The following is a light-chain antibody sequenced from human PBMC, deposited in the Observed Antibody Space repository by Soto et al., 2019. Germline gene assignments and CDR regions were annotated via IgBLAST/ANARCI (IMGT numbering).Light chain of an antibody. Sequence: QSALTQPASVSGPPGQSITISCTGTSSDVGGYNYVSWYQQHPDKAPKLIIFEVSNRPSGISSRFSGSKSGNTASLTISGLQAEDEADYYCASYTSSSTSVIFGRGTK. CDR1: SSDVGGYNY. V-gene: IGLV2-14*01. CDR2: EVS. J-gene: IGLJ2*01. CDR3: ASYTSSSTSVI.